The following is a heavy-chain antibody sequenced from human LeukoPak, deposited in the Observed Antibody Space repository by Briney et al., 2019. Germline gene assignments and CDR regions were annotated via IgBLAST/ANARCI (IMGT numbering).Heavy chain of an antibody. Sequence: SETLSLTCTVSGGSISSYYWSWIRQPPGKGLEWIGEINHSGSTNYNPSLKSRVTMSVDSSQAHFSLNLRSVTAADTAVYFCAGIELATTKFAYWGQGTLVTVSS. D-gene: IGHD5-24*01. J-gene: IGHJ4*02. V-gene: IGHV4-34*01. CDR2: INHSGST. CDR1: GGSISSYY. CDR3: AGIELATTKFAY.